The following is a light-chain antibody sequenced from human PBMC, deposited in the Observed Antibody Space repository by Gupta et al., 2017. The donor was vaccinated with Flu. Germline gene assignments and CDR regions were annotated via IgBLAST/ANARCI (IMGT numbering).Light chain of an antibody. Sequence: EIVLTQSPGTLSLSPGERATLSCRASQSLITNYLAWYQQKPGQAPRLLIYAASTRATGIPDRFSGSGSGTDFTLTISRLEPEDFAVYYCQQEDTLMSTFGQGTKVDI. CDR2: AAS. CDR3: QQEDTLMST. CDR1: QSLITNY. J-gene: IGKJ1*01. V-gene: IGKV3-20*01.